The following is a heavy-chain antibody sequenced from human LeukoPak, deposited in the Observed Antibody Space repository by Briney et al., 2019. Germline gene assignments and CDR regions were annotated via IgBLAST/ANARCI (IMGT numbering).Heavy chain of an antibody. CDR1: GGSFSGYY. J-gene: IGHJ4*02. V-gene: IGHV4-34*01. CDR3: ARVVRRGITMVRGVIFHFDY. Sequence: SETLSLTCAVYGGSFSGYYWSWIRQPPGKGLERIGEINHSGSTNYNPSLKSRVTISVDTSKNQFSLKLSSVTAADTAVYYCARVVRRGITMVRGVIFHFDYWGQGTLVTVSS. CDR2: INHSGST. D-gene: IGHD3-10*01.